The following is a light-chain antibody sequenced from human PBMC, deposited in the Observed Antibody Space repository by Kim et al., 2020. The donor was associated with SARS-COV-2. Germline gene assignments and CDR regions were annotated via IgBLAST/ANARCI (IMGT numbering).Light chain of an antibody. CDR2: QDS. Sequence: SYELTQPPSVSVSPGQTASITCSGDKLGDKYACWYQQKPGQSPVLVIYQDSKRPSGIPERFSGSNSGNTATLTISGTQAMDEADNYCQAWDSSTVVFGGGTQRTV. V-gene: IGLV3-1*01. J-gene: IGLJ2*01. CDR3: QAWDSSTVV. CDR1: KLGDKY.